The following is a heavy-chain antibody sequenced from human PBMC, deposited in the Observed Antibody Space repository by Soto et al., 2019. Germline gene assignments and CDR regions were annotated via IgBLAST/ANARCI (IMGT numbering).Heavy chain of an antibody. CDR3: ARRARPDFYYMDV. D-gene: IGHD6-6*01. CDR2: IKSKTHGGTT. CDR1: DFTFSNAW. J-gene: IGHJ6*03. V-gene: IGHV3-15*07. Sequence: GGSLRLSCAASDFTFSNAWINWVRQAPGKGLEWVGRIKSKTHGGTTDFAAPVKGRFAISRDDSKNTVYLQMGSLRPEYMAVYYCARRARPDFYYMDVWGKGTTVTVSS.